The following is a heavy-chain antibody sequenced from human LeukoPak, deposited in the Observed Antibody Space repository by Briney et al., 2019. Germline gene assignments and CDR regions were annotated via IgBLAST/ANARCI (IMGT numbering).Heavy chain of an antibody. D-gene: IGHD5-18*01. CDR1: GFSFDDYV. V-gene: IGHV3-9*01. CDR2: IKWNSGSI. CDR3: AKDIAGYSYGSGEYYSDY. J-gene: IGHJ4*02. Sequence: GGSLRLSSAAAGFSFDDYVMRWVRPAPGEGLWWVSGIKWNSGSIGYADSVKGRFTISRDNAKNSLYLQMNSLRAEDTALYYCAKDIAGYSYGSGEYYSDYWGQGTLVTVSS.